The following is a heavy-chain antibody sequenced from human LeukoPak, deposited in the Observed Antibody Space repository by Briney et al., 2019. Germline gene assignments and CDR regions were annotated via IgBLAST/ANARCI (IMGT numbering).Heavy chain of an antibody. J-gene: IGHJ4*02. CDR1: GGSFSGYY. D-gene: IGHD3-9*01. CDR3: ARARRVLRYFDWPPPGFDY. V-gene: IGHV4-34*01. Sequence: SETLSLTCAVYGGSFSGYYWSWIRQPPGKGLEWIGEINPSGSTNYNPSLKSRVTISVDTSKNQFSLKLSSVTAADTAVYYCARARRVLRYFDWPPPGFDYWGQGTLVTVSS. CDR2: INPSGST.